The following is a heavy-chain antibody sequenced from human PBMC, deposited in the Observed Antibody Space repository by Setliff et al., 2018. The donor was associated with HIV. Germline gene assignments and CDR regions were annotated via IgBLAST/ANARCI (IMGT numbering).Heavy chain of an antibody. CDR3: AISILGGTSEMY. CDR1: GYSISSGFY. V-gene: IGHV4-38-2*01. Sequence: PSETLSLTCAVSGYSISSGFYWGWIRQPPGKGLEWIGSIYHSGSTYYNPSLKSRVTVSVDTSKTQYSLKMISVTAADTAMYYCAISILGGTSEMYWAQGTLVTVSS. D-gene: IGHD3-16*01. CDR2: IYHSGST. J-gene: IGHJ4*02.